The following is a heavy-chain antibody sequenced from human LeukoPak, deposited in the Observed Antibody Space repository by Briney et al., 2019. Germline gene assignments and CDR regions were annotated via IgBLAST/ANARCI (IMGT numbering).Heavy chain of an antibody. D-gene: IGHD3-10*02. CDR2: ISSSGSTI. Sequence: GGPLRLSCVVSGFTLSSYAMSWVRPAPGKGLEWVSYISSSGSTIYYADSVKGRFTISRDDAKNSLYLQMNSLRAEDTAVYYCAELGITMIGGVWGKGTTVTISS. V-gene: IGHV3-48*03. CDR1: GFTLSSYA. CDR3: AELGITMIGGV. J-gene: IGHJ6*04.